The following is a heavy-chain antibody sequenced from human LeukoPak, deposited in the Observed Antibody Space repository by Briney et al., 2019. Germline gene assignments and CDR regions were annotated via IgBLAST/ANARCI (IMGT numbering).Heavy chain of an antibody. J-gene: IGHJ4*02. D-gene: IGHD6-13*01. Sequence: ASVKVSCKVSGYTLTELPMHWVRQAPGKGLEWMGGFDPEDGETIYAQKFQGRVTMTEDTSTDTAYMELSSLRSEDTAVYYCARSKSKAAGWSFDYWGQGTLVTVSS. CDR1: GYTLTELP. CDR2: FDPEDGET. V-gene: IGHV1-24*01. CDR3: ARSKSKAAGWSFDY.